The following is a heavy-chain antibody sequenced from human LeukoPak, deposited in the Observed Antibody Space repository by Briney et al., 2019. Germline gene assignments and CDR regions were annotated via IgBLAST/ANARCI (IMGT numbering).Heavy chain of an antibody. CDR2: IYGGDST. Sequence: GGSLRLSCAASGFTVSSNYMSWVRQAPGKGLEWVSVIYGGDSTYNADSVKGRFTISRGNSKNRLYLQMNSLRAEDTAVYYCASRRAYSGSYKGAFDIWGQGTMVTVSS. CDR3: ASRRAYSGSYKGAFDI. CDR1: GFTVSSNY. V-gene: IGHV3-53*01. D-gene: IGHD1-26*01. J-gene: IGHJ3*02.